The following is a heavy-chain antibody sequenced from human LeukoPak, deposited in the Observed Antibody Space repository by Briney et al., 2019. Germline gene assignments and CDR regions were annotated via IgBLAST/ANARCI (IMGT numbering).Heavy chain of an antibody. CDR1: GGSISSGDYY. CDR2: IYYSGST. Sequence: PSETLSLTCTVSGGSISSGDYYWSWIRQPPGKGLEWIGYIYYSGSTYYNPSLKSRVTISVDTSKNQFSLKLSSMTAADTAVYYCARDIGTVTTAFDIWGQGTMVTASS. CDR3: ARDIGTVTTAFDI. J-gene: IGHJ3*02. V-gene: IGHV4-30-4*01. D-gene: IGHD4-17*01.